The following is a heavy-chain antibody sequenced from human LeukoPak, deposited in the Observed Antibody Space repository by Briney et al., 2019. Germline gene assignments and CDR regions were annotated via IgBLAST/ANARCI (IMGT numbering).Heavy chain of an antibody. V-gene: IGHV1-8*03. CDR2: MNPNSGNT. D-gene: IGHD6-19*01. CDR3: ARGVQTGGGWHFDY. CDR1: GYTFTSYD. J-gene: IGHJ4*02. Sequence: ASVKVSCKASGYTFTSYDINWVRQATGRGLEWMGWMNPNSGNTGYAQKFQGRVTITRNTSISTAYMELSSLRSEDTAVYYCARGVQTGGGWHFDYWGQGTLVTVSS.